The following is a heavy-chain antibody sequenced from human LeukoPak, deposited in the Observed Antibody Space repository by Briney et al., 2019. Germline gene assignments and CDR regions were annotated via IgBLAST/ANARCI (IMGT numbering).Heavy chain of an antibody. D-gene: IGHD3-3*01. V-gene: IGHV1-18*01. CDR3: ARVGITIFGVVIRPDAFDI. Sequence: ASVKVSCKASGYTFTSYGISWVRQAPGQGLEWMGWISAYNGNTNYAQKLQGRVTMTTDTSTSTAYMELRSLRSDDTAVYYWARVGITIFGVVIRPDAFDIWGQGTMVTVSS. CDR2: ISAYNGNT. CDR1: GYTFTSYG. J-gene: IGHJ3*02.